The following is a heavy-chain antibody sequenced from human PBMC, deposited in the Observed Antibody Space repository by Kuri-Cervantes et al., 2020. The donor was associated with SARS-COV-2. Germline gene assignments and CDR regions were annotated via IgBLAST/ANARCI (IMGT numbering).Heavy chain of an antibody. J-gene: IGHJ5*02. CDR3: ARNGLSWDFWSGYYTPPNWFDP. D-gene: IGHD3-3*01. V-gene: IGHV3-7*01. Sequence: GESLKISCAASGFTFSSYWMSWVRQAPGKGLEWVANIKQDGSEKYYVDSVKGRFTISRDNAKNSLYLQVNSLRAEDTAVYYCARNGLSWDFWSGYYTPPNWFDPWGQGTLVTVSS. CDR1: GFTFSSYW. CDR2: IKQDGSEK.